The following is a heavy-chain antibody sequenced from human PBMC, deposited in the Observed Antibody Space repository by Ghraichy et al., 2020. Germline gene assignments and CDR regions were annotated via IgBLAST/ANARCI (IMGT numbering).Heavy chain of an antibody. CDR2: IKSDGYST. D-gene: IGHD3-3*01. CDR3: VRDGDHYDFDY. CDR1: GFTFNTCW. J-gene: IGHJ4*01. V-gene: IGHV3-74*01. Sequence: GGSLRLSCAASGFTFNTCWMHWVRQAPGKGLVWVSRIKSDGYSTSYADSVKGRFTISRDNAKNTLYLQMNILRADDTAVYFCVRDGDHYDFDYWGQGILVTGSS.